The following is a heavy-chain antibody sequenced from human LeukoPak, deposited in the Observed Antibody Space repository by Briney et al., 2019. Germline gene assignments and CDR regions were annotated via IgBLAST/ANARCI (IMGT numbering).Heavy chain of an antibody. CDR3: ARFSGWDYYYYYMDV. Sequence: GASVKVSCKASGGTFSSYAISWVRQAPGQGLDWMGGIIPIFGTANYAQKFQGRVTITADESTSTAYMELSSLRSEDTAVYYCARFSGWDYYYYYMDVWGKGTMVTVSS. CDR2: IIPIFGTA. CDR1: GGTFSSYA. V-gene: IGHV1-69*01. D-gene: IGHD1-26*01. J-gene: IGHJ6*03.